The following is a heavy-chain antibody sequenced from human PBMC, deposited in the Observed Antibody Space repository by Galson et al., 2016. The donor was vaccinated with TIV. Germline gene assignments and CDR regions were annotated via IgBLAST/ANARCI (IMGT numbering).Heavy chain of an antibody. V-gene: IGHV3-23*01. CDR3: AKEAVTGYYFYYMDV. Sequence: SLRLSCAASGFLFGSYAMNWVRQAPGKGLEWVSSITGPVGSTYYADSVKGRFIVSRDNPKNTLYLQMNSLRAEDTAVYYCAKEAVTGYYFYYMDVWGKGTTVTVSS. CDR1: GFLFGSYA. J-gene: IGHJ6*03. D-gene: IGHD2-21*02. CDR2: ITGPVGST.